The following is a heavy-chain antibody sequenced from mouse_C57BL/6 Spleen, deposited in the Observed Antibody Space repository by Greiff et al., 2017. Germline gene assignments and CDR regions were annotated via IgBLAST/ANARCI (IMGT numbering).Heavy chain of an antibody. CDR1: GYSFTGYF. V-gene: IGHV1-20*01. D-gene: IGHD1-1*02. Sequence: LVESGPELVKPGDSVKISCKASGYSFTGYFMNWVMQSHGKSLEWIGRINPYNGDTFYNQKFKGKATLTVDKSSSTAHMELRSLTSEDSAVYYCAKGYGDYAMDYWGQGTSVTVSS. J-gene: IGHJ4*01. CDR3: AKGYGDYAMDY. CDR2: INPYNGDT.